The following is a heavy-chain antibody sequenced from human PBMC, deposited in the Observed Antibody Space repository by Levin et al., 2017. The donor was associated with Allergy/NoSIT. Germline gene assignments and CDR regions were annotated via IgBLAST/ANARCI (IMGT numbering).Heavy chain of an antibody. D-gene: IGHD5-12*01. J-gene: IGHJ4*02. Sequence: GGSLRLSCAASGFTFSSYNMNWVRQAPGKGLEWVSSMSGGGSNIYYADSVKGRFTISRDNTKNTLYLQMNSLRDEDTAVYYCAKMADRLSGYDWGYWGQGTLVTVSS. CDR2: MSGGGSNI. CDR3: AKMADRLSGYDWGY. V-gene: IGHV3-21*01. CDR1: GFTFSSYN.